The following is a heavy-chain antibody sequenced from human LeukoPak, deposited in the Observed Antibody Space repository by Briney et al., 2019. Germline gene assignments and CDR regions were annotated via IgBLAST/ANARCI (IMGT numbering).Heavy chain of an antibody. V-gene: IGHV1-2*02. CDR2: INPNSGGT. CDR3: ARVGLLRYFDRVADY. J-gene: IGHJ4*01. D-gene: IGHD3-9*01. CDR1: GYTFTGYY. Sequence: GASVKVSCKASGYTFTGYYMHWVRQAPGQGLEWMGWINPNSGGTNYAQKFQGRVTMTRDTSISTAYMELSRLRSDDTAVYYCARVGLLRYFDRVADYWGQGTLVTGSS.